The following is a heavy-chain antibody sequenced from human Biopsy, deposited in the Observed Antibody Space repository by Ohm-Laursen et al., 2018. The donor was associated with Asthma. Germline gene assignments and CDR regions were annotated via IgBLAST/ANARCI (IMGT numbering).Heavy chain of an antibody. CDR2: VHSTGST. D-gene: IGHD6-13*01. V-gene: IGHV4-59*01. CDR3: ARATSTWSQSGPHYFDH. CDR1: PGSINDYY. J-gene: IGHJ4*02. Sequence: SETLSLTCAVSPGSINDYYWNWIRQFPGKGLEWIGYVHSTGSTRFNPSLKSRLTISDDTSVDQLSLKLTSVAAADTSVYSCARATSTWSQSGPHYFDHWGQGTLVTVSS.